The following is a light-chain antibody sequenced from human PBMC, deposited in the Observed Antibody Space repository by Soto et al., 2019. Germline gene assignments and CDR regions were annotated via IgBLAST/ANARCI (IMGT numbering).Light chain of an antibody. CDR1: QSVSSNY. J-gene: IGKJ4*01. Sequence: EIVLTQSPGTLSLSPGERATLSCRASQSVSSNYLAWYQQKPGQAPRLLIYGASSRATGIPDRFIGSGSGTDFTFTISRLEPEDFGVYYCQQYGRSPRVTFGGGTKVEIK. CDR2: GAS. V-gene: IGKV3-20*01. CDR3: QQYGRSPRVT.